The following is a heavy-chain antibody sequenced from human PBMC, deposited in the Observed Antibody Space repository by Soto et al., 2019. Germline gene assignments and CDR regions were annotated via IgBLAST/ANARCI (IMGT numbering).Heavy chain of an antibody. CDR2: MSHSGGT. Sequence: QVQLQQWGAGQLKPSETLALTCAVYGGFVSSGSYYWSWIRQPPGKGLEWIGDMSHSGGTHFNPSLKSRVTISVDTSKNQFSLKMSSVTAADTALYYCARVERGTATTVVDAFDIWGPGTMVTVSS. CDR3: ARVERGTATTVVDAFDI. D-gene: IGHD1-1*01. J-gene: IGHJ3*02. CDR1: GGFVSSGSYY. V-gene: IGHV4-34*01.